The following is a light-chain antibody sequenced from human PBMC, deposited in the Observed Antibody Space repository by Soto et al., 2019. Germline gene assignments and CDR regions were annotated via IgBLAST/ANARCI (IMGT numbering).Light chain of an antibody. V-gene: IGKV2-30*01. CDR2: KVS. Sequence: DVVMTQSPLSLPVTLGQPASISCRSSQSLAYSDGNTYLNWFQQRPGQSPRRLIYKVSNGESGVPDRFSGSGSGTDFTLKISRVEAEDVGVYYCMQGTHWPPYTFGQGTKLEIK. J-gene: IGKJ2*01. CDR1: QSLAYSDGNTY. CDR3: MQGTHWPPYT.